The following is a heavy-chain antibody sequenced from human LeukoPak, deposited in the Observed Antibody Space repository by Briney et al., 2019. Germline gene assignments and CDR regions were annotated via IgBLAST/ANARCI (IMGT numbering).Heavy chain of an antibody. CDR2: IYYSGST. V-gene: IGHV4-59*06. J-gene: IGHJ5*02. Sequence: PSETLSLTCTVSGSSISRYYWSWIRQHPGKGLEWIGYIYYSGSTYYNPSLKSRVTISVDTSKNQFSLKLSSVTAADTAVYYCARDQVVRGVGRGRFDPWGQGTLVTVSS. CDR1: GSSISRYY. CDR3: ARDQVVRGVGRGRFDP. D-gene: IGHD3-10*01.